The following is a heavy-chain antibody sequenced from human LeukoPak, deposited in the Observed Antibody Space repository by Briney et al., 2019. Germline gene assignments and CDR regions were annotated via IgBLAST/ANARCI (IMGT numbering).Heavy chain of an antibody. CDR3: ARIGGRGDIVVVPAANV. CDR1: GYTFTSYG. V-gene: IGHV1-18*01. D-gene: IGHD2-2*01. J-gene: IGHJ4*02. CDR2: ISAYNGNT. Sequence: GASVKVSCKASGYTFTSYGISWVRQAPGQGLEGMGWISAYNGNTNYAQKLQGRVTMTTDTSTSTAYIELRSLRSDDTAVYYCARIGGRGDIVVVPAANVWGQGTLVTVSS.